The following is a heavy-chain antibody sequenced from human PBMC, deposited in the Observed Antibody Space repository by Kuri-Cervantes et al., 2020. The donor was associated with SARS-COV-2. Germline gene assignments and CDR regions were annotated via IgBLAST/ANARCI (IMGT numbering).Heavy chain of an antibody. CDR2: ISSSGSTI. Sequence: GESLKISCAASGFTFSDYYMSWIRQAPGKGLEWVSYISSSGSTIYYADSVKGRFTISRDNAKNSLYLQMNSLRAEDTAVYYCARVTRAGAAAFRWDYMDVWGKGTTVTVSS. V-gene: IGHV3-11*04. D-gene: IGHD6-13*01. CDR1: GFTFSDYY. J-gene: IGHJ6*03. CDR3: ARVTRAGAAAFRWDYMDV.